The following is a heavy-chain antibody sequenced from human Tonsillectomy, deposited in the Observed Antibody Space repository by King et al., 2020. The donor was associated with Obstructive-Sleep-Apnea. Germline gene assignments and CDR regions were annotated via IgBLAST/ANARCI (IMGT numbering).Heavy chain of an antibody. V-gene: IGHV2-70*11. Sequence: TLKESGPALVKPTQTLTLTCTFSGFSLSTRGMCVSWIRQPPGKALEWLARIDWDDDKYYSTSLKTRLTISKDTSKNQVVLTMTNMDPVDTATYYCARGPSPDYYGSGIDYWGQGTLVTVSS. J-gene: IGHJ4*02. CDR3: ARGPSPDYYGSGIDY. D-gene: IGHD3-10*01. CDR2: IDWDDDK. CDR1: GFSLSTRGMC.